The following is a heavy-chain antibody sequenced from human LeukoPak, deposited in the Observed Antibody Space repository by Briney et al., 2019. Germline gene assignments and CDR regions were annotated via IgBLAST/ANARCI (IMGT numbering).Heavy chain of an antibody. CDR3: ARQSLGASGLDH. CDR1: GFRFNSHH. CDR2: APHARSSP. Sequence: GGSLRLSCAVSGFRFNSHHMHWVRQAPNKGLEWVAVAPHARSSPSHAVSVNGRFTISRDNSKDTLFLHMDSLRVDDTSIYYCARQSLGASGLDHWGQGVLVTVSS. V-gene: IGHV3-30*03. J-gene: IGHJ4*02. D-gene: IGHD1-26*01.